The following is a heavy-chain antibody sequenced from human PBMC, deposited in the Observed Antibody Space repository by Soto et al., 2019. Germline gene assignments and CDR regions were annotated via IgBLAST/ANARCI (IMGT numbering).Heavy chain of an antibody. CDR3: ARVPSAVVTS. J-gene: IGHJ5*02. Sequence: QVQLVQSGAEVKKPGASVKVSCKASGYTFTGYYIHWVRRAPGQGLEWMGWINPSNGGTDYAQRFQDRVTMTRDISISTAYMELSRLRSDDMAVYYCARVPSAVVTSWGQGTLVTVSS. CDR1: GYTFTGYY. V-gene: IGHV1-2*02. D-gene: IGHD2-21*02. CDR2: INPSNGGT.